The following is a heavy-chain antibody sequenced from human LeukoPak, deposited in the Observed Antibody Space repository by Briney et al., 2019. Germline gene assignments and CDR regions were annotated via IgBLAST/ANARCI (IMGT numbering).Heavy chain of an antibody. Sequence: SETPSLTCTVSGGSISSYYWSWIRQPPGKGLEWIGYIYYSGSTNYNPSLKSRVTISVDTSKNQFSLKLSSVTAADTAVYYCARQVATPTKNWFDPWGQGTLVTVSS. V-gene: IGHV4-59*08. J-gene: IGHJ5*02. CDR1: GGSISSYY. CDR2: IYYSGST. CDR3: ARQVATPTKNWFDP. D-gene: IGHD5-12*01.